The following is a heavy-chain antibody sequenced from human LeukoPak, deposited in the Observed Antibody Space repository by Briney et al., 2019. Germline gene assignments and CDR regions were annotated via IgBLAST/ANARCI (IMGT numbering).Heavy chain of an antibody. J-gene: IGHJ4*02. CDR3: ARTGPFDY. CDR1: GFTFSKFW. CDR2: IKQDGSEK. D-gene: IGHD1-14*01. Sequence: GGSLRLSCAASGFTFSKFWMTWVRQAPGKGPDWVANIKQDGSEKYYVDSVEGRFTISRDNAKNSLYLQMNSLRAEDTAVYYCARTGPFDYWGQGTLVTVSS. V-gene: IGHV3-7*04.